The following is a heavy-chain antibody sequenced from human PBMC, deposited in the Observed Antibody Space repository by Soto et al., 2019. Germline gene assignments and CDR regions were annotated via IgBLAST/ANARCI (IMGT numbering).Heavy chain of an antibody. J-gene: IGHJ6*02. V-gene: IGHV4-31*03. Sequence: SETLSLTCTVSGGSISSGGYYWSWIRQHPGKGLEWIGYIYYSGSTYYNPSLKSRVTISVDTSKNQFSLKLSSVTAADTAVYYCASGYCSSTSCYGDSYYGMDVWGQGTTVTVSS. CDR2: IYYSGST. CDR1: GGSISSGGYY. D-gene: IGHD2-2*03. CDR3: ASGYCSSTSCYGDSYYGMDV.